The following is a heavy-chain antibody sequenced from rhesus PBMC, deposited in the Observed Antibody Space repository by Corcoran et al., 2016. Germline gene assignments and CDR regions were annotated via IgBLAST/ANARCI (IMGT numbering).Heavy chain of an antibody. J-gene: IGHJ4*01. D-gene: IGHD3-34*01. V-gene: IGHV1-156*01. Sequence: EVQLVQSGAEVKKPGASVKVSCKVSGYTFTDLSMHWVRQAPGKGLEWRGGFDPGYGEKKHEEKFRGKVTKPEDTSTDTAYMERSSLRSEDTAVYYCATPVSWGAAFDYWGQGVLVTVSS. CDR2: FDPGYGEK. CDR3: ATPVSWGAAFDY. CDR1: GYTFTDLS.